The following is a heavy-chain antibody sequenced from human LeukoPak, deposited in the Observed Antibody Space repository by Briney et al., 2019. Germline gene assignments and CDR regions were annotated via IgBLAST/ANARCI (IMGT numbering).Heavy chain of an antibody. V-gene: IGHV3-30*01. CDR2: ISYDGSNK. J-gene: IGHJ4*02. CDR3: ASGLSY. D-gene: IGHD3-10*01. CDR1: GFNFNTHP. Sequence: GRSLRLSCATSGFNFNTHPMHWVRQAPGEGLEWVAVISYDGSNKQYGDSVKGRFTISRDNPKSTLYLEMNRLRVEDTAVYYCASGLSYWGPGTLVTVS.